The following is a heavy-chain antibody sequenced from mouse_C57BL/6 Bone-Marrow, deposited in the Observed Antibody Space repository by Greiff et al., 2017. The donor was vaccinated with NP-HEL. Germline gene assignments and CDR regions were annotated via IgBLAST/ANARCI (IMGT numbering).Heavy chain of an antibody. CDR2: IYPGSGST. V-gene: IGHV1-55*01. Sequence: QVQLQQPGAELVKPGASVTMSCKASGYTFTSYWITWVKQRPGQGLEWIGDIYPGSGSTNYNEKIKSKATLTVDTSSSTAYMQLSSLTSEDSAVYYGARGDGYYGRAYWGKGTLVTVSA. CDR1: GYTFTSYW. CDR3: ARGDGYYGRAY. D-gene: IGHD2-3*01. J-gene: IGHJ3*01.